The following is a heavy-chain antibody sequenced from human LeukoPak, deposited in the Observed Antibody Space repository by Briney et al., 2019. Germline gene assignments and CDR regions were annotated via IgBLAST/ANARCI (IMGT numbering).Heavy chain of an antibody. D-gene: IGHD3-16*02. CDR1: GGSISSGDYY. V-gene: IGHV4-30-4*01. J-gene: IGHJ4*02. Sequence: SETLSLTCTVSGGSISSGDYYWSWIRQPPGKGLEWIGYTYYSGSTYYNPTLKSQVTISVDTSKNQFSLKLSSVTAADTAVYYCARDRWQHFFDYWGQGTLVTVSS. CDR2: TYYSGST. CDR3: ARDRWQHFFDY.